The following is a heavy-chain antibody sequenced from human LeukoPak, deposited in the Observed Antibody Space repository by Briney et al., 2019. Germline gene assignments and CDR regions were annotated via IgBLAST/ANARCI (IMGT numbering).Heavy chain of an antibody. CDR2: IIPIFGTA. CDR3: ARFPHYYDSSGYYPPYDY. D-gene: IGHD3-22*01. J-gene: IGHJ4*02. Sequence: ASVKVSCKASGGTFSSYANSWVRQAPGQGLEWMGGIIPIFGTANYAQKFQGRVTITADESTSTAYMELSSLRSEDTAVYYCARFPHYYDSSGYYPPYDYWGQGTLVTVSS. CDR1: GGTFSSYA. V-gene: IGHV1-69*13.